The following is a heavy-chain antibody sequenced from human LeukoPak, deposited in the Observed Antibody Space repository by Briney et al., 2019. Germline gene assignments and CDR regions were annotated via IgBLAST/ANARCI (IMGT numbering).Heavy chain of an antibody. Sequence: GGSQRLSCATSGFTFSNYGMHWVRQAPGKGLEWVAVISYDGSNKYYADSVKGRFTISRDNSKNTLYLQMNSLRPEDAAVYYCANLPLWGQGTLVTVSS. CDR3: ANLPL. V-gene: IGHV3-30*18. J-gene: IGHJ4*02. CDR1: GFTFSNYG. CDR2: ISYDGSNK.